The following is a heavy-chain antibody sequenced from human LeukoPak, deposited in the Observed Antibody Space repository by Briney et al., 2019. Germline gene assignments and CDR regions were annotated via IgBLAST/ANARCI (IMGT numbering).Heavy chain of an antibody. CDR3: ARDPLGVGWFDP. V-gene: IGHV1-18*01. CDR2: ISAYNGNT. D-gene: IGHD2-2*01. J-gene: IGHJ5*02. CDR1: GYTFTSYG. Sequence: ASVKVSCKASGYTFTSYGISWVRQTPGQGLEWMGWISAYNGNTNYAQKLQGRVTMTTDTSTSTAYMELRSLRSDDTAVYYCARDPLGVGWFDPWGQGTLVTVSS.